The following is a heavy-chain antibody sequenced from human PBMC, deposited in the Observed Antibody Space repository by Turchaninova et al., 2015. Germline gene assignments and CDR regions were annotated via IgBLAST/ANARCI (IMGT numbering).Heavy chain of an antibody. CDR1: GCSISRYY. CDR2: IYYSVST. D-gene: IGHD6-13*01. CDR3: ARGIAAAGTYYYYGMDV. V-gene: IGHV4-59*01. Sequence: QVQLQASGPGLVKPSETLASTLTVYGCSISRYYWSWIRQPPGKGLEWIGYIYYSVSTNYNPSLKSRVTISVDTSKNQFSLKLSSVTAADTAVYYCARGIAAAGTYYYYGMDVWGQGTTVTVSS. J-gene: IGHJ6*02.